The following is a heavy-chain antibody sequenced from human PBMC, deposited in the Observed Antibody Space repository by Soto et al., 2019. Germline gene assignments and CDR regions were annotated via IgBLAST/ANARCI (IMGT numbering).Heavy chain of an antibody. CDR3: ARDRGLPGIAAAGPQLWFDP. CDR1: GFSLSTSGMC. J-gene: IGHJ5*02. CDR2: IYYSGST. V-gene: IGHV4-61*08. D-gene: IGHD6-13*01. Sequence: SGPTLVNPTQTLTLTCTFSGFSLSTSGMCVSWIRQPPGKGLEWIGYIYYSGSTNYNPSLKSRVTISVDTSKNQFSLKLSSVTAADTAVYYCARDRGLPGIAAAGPQLWFDPWGQGTLVTVSS.